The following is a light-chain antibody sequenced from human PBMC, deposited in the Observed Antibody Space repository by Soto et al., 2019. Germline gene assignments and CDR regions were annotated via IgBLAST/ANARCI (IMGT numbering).Light chain of an antibody. CDR2: EVS. CDR3: SSYTTSRTLV. CDR1: SSDIGGYNF. Sequence: QSVLTQPASVSGSPGQSITISCSGTSSDIGGYNFVSWYRQHPGKVPKLMIYEVSNRPSGVSNRFSGSKSGNTASLTISGLQAEDEADYYCSSYTTSRTLVFGGGTKLTVL. V-gene: IGLV2-14*01. J-gene: IGLJ3*02.